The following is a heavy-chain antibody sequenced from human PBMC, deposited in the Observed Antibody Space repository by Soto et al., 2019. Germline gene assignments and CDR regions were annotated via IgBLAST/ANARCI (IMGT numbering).Heavy chain of an antibody. Sequence: EVQLVESGGGMVMPGGSLRLSCAASGFTFSDAWMTWIRQAPGKGLQCVGRIKRKIDGETTDYAAPVKGRFTISRDDSNNTLYLQMNSLKVEDTAVYYCVTDRGGGMDVWGQGTTVTVSS. CDR2: IKRKIDGETT. CDR1: GFTFSDAW. D-gene: IGHD3-10*01. CDR3: VTDRGGGMDV. J-gene: IGHJ6*01. V-gene: IGHV3-15*01.